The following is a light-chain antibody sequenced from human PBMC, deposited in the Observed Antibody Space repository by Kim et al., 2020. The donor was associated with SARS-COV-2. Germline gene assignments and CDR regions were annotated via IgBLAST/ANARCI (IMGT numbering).Light chain of an antibody. CDR1: QSVSSSY. Sequence: DIVLTQSPGTLSLSPGERATLSCRASQSVSSSYLAWYQQKPGQAPRLLIYGASSRATGIPDRFSGSVSGTDFTLTISRLEPEDFAVYYCQQYGSSLWTFGQGTKVDIK. CDR2: GAS. CDR3: QQYGSSLWT. V-gene: IGKV3-20*01. J-gene: IGKJ1*01.